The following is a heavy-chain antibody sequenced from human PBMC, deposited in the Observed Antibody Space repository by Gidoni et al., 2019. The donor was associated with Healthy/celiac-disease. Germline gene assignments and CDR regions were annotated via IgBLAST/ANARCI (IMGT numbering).Heavy chain of an antibody. V-gene: IGHV3-9*01. D-gene: IGHD5-12*01. J-gene: IGHJ1*01. CDR2: ISWNSGSI. CDR1: GFPFADYA. Sequence: EVQLVESGGGLVQPGRSLRLSCAASGFPFADYAMHGVRQAPGKGLEWVSGISWNSGSIGYADSVKGRFTISRDNAKNSLYLQMNSLRAEDTALYYCAKGDGYNPFSGMLGYFQHWGQGTLVTVSS. CDR3: AKGDGYNPFSGMLGYFQH.